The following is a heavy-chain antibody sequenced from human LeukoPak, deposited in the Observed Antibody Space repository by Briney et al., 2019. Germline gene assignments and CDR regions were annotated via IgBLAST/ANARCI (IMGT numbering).Heavy chain of an antibody. V-gene: IGHV4-34*01. Sequence: SETLSLTCAVYGGSFSGYYWSWIRQPPGKGLEWIGEISHSGSTNYNPSLKSRVTISVDTSKNQFSLKLSSVTAADTAVYYCARPGRTSIAAAGKYYFDYWGQGTLVTVSS. D-gene: IGHD6-13*01. CDR2: ISHSGST. J-gene: IGHJ4*02. CDR1: GGSFSGYY. CDR3: ARPGRTSIAAAGKYYFDY.